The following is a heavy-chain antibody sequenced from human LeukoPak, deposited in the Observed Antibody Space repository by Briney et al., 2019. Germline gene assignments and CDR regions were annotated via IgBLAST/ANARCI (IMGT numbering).Heavy chain of an antibody. CDR3: ATTNVLLWFGELSKTAYFDY. Sequence: SETLSLTCADYGGSFSGYYWSWIRQPPGKGLEWIGEINHSGSTNYNPSLKSRVTISVDTSKNQFSLKLSSVTAADTAVYYCATTNVLLWFGELSKTAYFDYWGQGTLVTVSS. D-gene: IGHD3-10*01. V-gene: IGHV4-34*01. CDR1: GGSFSGYY. J-gene: IGHJ4*02. CDR2: INHSGST.